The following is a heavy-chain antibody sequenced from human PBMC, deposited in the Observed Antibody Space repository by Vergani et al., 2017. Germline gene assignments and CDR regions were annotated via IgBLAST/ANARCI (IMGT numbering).Heavy chain of an antibody. CDR2: ISGSGGST. D-gene: IGHD2-15*01. CDR3: ARFPFPRYCSGGSCYAGTDY. J-gene: IGHJ4*02. CDR1: GFTFSSYA. Sequence: EVQLLESGGGLVQPGGSLRLSCAASGFTFSSYAMSWVRQAPGKGLEWVSAISGSGGSTYYADSVKGRFTISRDNAKNSLYLQMNSLRAEDTALYYCARFPFPRYCSGGSCYAGTDYWGQGTLVTVSS. V-gene: IGHV3-23*01.